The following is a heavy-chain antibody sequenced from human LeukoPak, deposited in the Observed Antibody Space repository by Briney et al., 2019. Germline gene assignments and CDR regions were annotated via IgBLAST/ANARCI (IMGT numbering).Heavy chain of an antibody. Sequence: PGRSLGLSCVISGFTFSMYGMHWVRQAPGKGLEWVAFIRYDGSSKYYADSVKGRFTISRDNSKNTLYLQMNSLRAEDTAVYYCAKAVWGTQGPIDYWGQGTLVTVSS. CDR3: AKAVWGTQGPIDY. CDR2: IRYDGSSK. V-gene: IGHV3-30*02. D-gene: IGHD7-27*01. J-gene: IGHJ4*02. CDR1: GFTFSMYG.